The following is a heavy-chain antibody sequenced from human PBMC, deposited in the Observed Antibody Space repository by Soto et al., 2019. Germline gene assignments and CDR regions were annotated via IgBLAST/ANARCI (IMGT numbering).Heavy chain of an antibody. Sequence: QVQLQESGPGLVKPSQTLSLTCTVSGGSISSGDYYWSWIRQPPGKGLEWIGYIYYSGSTYYNPSLKSRVTISVATSKNHCSLKLSSVTAADTAVYYCASAPYYYDSSGPRFDPWGQGTLVTVSS. CDR3: ASAPYYYDSSGPRFDP. V-gene: IGHV4-30-4*01. J-gene: IGHJ5*02. CDR1: GGSISSGDYY. D-gene: IGHD3-22*01. CDR2: IYYSGST.